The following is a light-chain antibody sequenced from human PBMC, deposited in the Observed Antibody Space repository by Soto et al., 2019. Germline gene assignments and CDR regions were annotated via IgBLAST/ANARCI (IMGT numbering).Light chain of an antibody. Sequence: DIQMTQSPSTLSASVGDRITITCRASQSITEWLAWYQQKPGKAPKLLIYKASSLQSGVPSRFSGSGFGTEFTLSISSLQPDDFATYYCPHYSTYPCTFRQATKVEIK. V-gene: IGKV1-5*03. CDR3: PHYSTYPCT. CDR2: KAS. J-gene: IGKJ1*01. CDR1: QSITEW.